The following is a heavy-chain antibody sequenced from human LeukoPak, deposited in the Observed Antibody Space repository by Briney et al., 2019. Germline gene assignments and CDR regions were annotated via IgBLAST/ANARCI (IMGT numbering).Heavy chain of an antibody. CDR3: ARYDSSGDYFDY. D-gene: IGHD3-22*01. CDR2: ISAYNGNT. Sequence: ASVKVSCKTSGYTFTSYGISWVRQAPGQGLEWMGWISAYNGNTNYAQQLQGRVTMTTDTSTSTAYMELRSLRSDDTAVYYCARYDSSGDYFDYWGQGTLVTVSS. V-gene: IGHV1-18*01. J-gene: IGHJ4*02. CDR1: GYTFTSYG.